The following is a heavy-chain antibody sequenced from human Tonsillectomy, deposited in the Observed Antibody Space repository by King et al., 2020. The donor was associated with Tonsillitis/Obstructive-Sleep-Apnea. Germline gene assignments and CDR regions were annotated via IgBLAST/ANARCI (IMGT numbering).Heavy chain of an antibody. V-gene: IGHV4-39*01. CDR2: IYYSGST. J-gene: IGHJ5*02. Sequence: QLQESGPGLVKPSETLSLTCTVSGGSISDSMYYWGWFRQPPGKGLEWIGMIYYSGSTYYIPSLKSRVIISVDTSKNHFSLKLSSVTAAETAVYYCGRQRGGSSSCDPWGQGTLVTVSS. D-gene: IGHD6-6*01. CDR1: GGSISDSMYY. CDR3: GRQRGGSSSCDP.